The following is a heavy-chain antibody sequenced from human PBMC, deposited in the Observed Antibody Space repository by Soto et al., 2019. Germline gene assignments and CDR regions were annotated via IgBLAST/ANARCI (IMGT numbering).Heavy chain of an antibody. D-gene: IGHD3-9*01. Sequence: PSQTLSLTCAISGDSVSTNSATWDCIRQSPSRGLEWLGRTYYRSKWYNDYAVSVKGRITINPDTSNNQLSLQLNSVTPDDTAVFFCARLIGKSWLYFCGQGTLVTV. J-gene: IGHJ4*02. CDR1: GDSVSTNSAT. CDR3: ARLIGKSWLYF. CDR2: TYYRSKWYN. V-gene: IGHV6-1*01.